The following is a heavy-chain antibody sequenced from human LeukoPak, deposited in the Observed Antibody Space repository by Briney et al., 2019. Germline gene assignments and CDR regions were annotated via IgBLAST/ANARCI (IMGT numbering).Heavy chain of an antibody. CDR3: ARRGLHGAFDI. CDR1: RFTFGDYA. CDR2: INSDGSST. V-gene: IGHV3-74*01. D-gene: IGHD2-15*01. Sequence: GRSLRLSCSASRFTFGDYAMGWDRQAPGRGLVWVSRINSDGSSTTYADSVKGRFTISRDNAKNTLYLQMNSLRAEGTAVYYCARRGLHGAFDIWGQGTMVTVSS. J-gene: IGHJ3*02.